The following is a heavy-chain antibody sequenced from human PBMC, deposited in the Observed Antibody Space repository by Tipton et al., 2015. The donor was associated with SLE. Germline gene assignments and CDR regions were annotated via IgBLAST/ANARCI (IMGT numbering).Heavy chain of an antibody. Sequence: TLSLTCTVSGGSISSHYWSWIRQPPGKGLEWIGYIYYSGYTSYNPSLKSRVTISVDRSKNQFSLKLSSVTAADTAVYYCASGDAFDIWGQGTMVTVSS. V-gene: IGHV4-59*11. J-gene: IGHJ3*02. CDR1: GGSISSHY. CDR2: IYYSGYT. CDR3: ASGDAFDI.